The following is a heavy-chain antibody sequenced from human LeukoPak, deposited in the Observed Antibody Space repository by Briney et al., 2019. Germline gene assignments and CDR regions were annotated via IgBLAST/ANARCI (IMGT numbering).Heavy chain of an antibody. CDR1: GVSISAYY. CDR3: ARSDRNYFDY. Sequence: SETLSLTCSVSGVSISAYYWSWIRQPPGKGLEWIGEINHSGSTNYNPSLKSRVTISVDTSKNQFSLKLSSVTAADTAVYYCARSDRNYFDYWGQGTLVTVSS. V-gene: IGHV4-34*01. CDR2: INHSGST. J-gene: IGHJ4*02.